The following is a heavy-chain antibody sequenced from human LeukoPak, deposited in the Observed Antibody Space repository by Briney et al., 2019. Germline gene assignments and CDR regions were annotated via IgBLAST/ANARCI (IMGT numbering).Heavy chain of an antibody. Sequence: SVKVSCKASGYTFTSYDINWVRQAPGQGLEWMGGIIPIFGTANYAQKFQGRVTITADESTSTAYMELSSLRSEDTAVYYCARAAHRYCSSTSCQRIDAFDIWGQGTMVTVSS. CDR3: ARAAHRYCSSTSCQRIDAFDI. J-gene: IGHJ3*02. V-gene: IGHV1-69*13. CDR2: IIPIFGTA. CDR1: GYTFTSYD. D-gene: IGHD2-2*01.